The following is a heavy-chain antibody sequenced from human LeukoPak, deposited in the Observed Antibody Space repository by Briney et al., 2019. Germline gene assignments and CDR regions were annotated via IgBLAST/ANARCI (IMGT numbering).Heavy chain of an antibody. V-gene: IGHV3-21*01. CDR1: GFTFSNYN. D-gene: IGHD2-21*01. Sequence: GGSLRLSCAASGFTFSNYNMNWVRQAPGKGLEWVSSITSSGSYIYHADSLKGRFTISRDNAKNSLFLQMNSLRADDTAVYYCVVASLTRVFDFWGQGTLVTVSS. CDR2: ITSSGSYI. CDR3: VVASLTRVFDF. J-gene: IGHJ4*02.